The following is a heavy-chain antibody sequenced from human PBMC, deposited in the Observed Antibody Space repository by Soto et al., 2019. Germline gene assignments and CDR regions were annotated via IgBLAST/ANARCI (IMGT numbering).Heavy chain of an antibody. J-gene: IGHJ6*02. CDR2: IIPILGIA. V-gene: IGHV1-69*02. D-gene: IGHD6-13*01. CDR3: ARVTAAGNYYYGMDV. CDR1: GGTFSSYT. Sequence: QVQLVQSGAEVKKRGSSVKVSCKASGGTFSSYTISWVRQAPGQGLEWMGRIIPILGIANYAQKFQGRVTITADKSTSTAYMELSSLRSEDTAVYYCARVTAAGNYYYGMDVWGQGTTVTVSS.